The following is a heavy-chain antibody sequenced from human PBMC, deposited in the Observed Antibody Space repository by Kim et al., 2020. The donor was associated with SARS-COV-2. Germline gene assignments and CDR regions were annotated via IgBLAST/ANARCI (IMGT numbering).Heavy chain of an antibody. Sequence: SETLSLTCTVSGDTINRSPYFWGWVRQPPGKGLQWIGSIYSGGTTYSSPSLNSRLTLSVDMSENQFSLRLTSVTVAETAVYYCARPGLGSGYDSPPAYFDHWGQGILVTVSS. V-gene: IGHV4-39*01. D-gene: IGHD5-12*01. CDR2: IYSGGTT. J-gene: IGHJ4*02. CDR3: ARPGLGSGYDSPPAYFDH. CDR1: GDTINRSPYF.